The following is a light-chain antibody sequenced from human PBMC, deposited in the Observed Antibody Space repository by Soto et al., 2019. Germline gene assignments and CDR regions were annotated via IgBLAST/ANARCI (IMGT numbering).Light chain of an antibody. Sequence: QSALTQPPSVSGSPGQSVAISCTGTSSDVGSFNGVSWYQQPPGTAPKLMIYDVSNRPSGVPDRFSGSKSGNTASLTISGLQGEDEADYYCSSYTSSRTYVFGTGTKVTVL. J-gene: IGLJ1*01. CDR2: DVS. V-gene: IGLV2-18*02. CDR3: SSYTSSRTYV. CDR1: SSDVGSFNG.